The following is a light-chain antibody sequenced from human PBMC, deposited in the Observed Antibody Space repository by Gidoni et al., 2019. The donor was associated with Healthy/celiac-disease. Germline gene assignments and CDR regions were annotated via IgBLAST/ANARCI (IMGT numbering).Light chain of an antibody. V-gene: IGLV2-23*02. CDR3: CSYAGSSTLGV. CDR1: SSDVGGYNL. J-gene: IGLJ3*02. CDR2: EVS. Sequence: QSALTQPASVSGSPGQSITISCTGTSSDVGGYNLVSWYQQHPGKAPKLMIYEVSKRPPGVSNRFSGSKSGNTASLTISGLQAEDEADYYCCSYAGSSTLGVFGGGTKLTVL.